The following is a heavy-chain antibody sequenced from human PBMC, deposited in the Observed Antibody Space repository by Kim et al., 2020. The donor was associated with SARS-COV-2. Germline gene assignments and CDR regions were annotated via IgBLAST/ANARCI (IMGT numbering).Heavy chain of an antibody. V-gene: IGHV5-51*01. D-gene: IGHD3-16*01. J-gene: IGHJ6*02. Sequence: YSPSFQGQVTISADKSISTAYLQWSSLKASDTAMYYCARRGAVIRDGMDVWGQGTTVTVSS. CDR3: ARRGAVIRDGMDV.